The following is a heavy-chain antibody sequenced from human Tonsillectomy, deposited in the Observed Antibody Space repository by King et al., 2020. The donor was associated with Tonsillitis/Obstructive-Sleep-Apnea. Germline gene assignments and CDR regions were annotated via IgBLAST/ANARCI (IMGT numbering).Heavy chain of an antibody. J-gene: IGHJ2*01. CDR2: IYYSGST. Sequence: QLQESGPGLLKPSQTLSLTCTVSGGSISSGGYYWSWIRQHPGKGLEWIGYIYYSGSTYYNPSLKSRLIMSVDTSKNQFSLKMSSVTAAATAVYYCATDPLSWYFDLWGRGTLVTVSP. V-gene: IGHV4-31*03. CDR1: GGSISSGGYY. CDR3: ATDPLSWYFDL.